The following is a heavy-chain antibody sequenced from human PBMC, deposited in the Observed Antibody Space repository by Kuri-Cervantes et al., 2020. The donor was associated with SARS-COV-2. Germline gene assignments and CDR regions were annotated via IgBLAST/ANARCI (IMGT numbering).Heavy chain of an antibody. D-gene: IGHD6-6*01. CDR1: GFTFSNAW. J-gene: IGHJ6*03. CDR2: ISGSGGST. Sequence: GESLKISCAASGFTFSNAWMSWVRQAPGKGLEWVSAISGSGGSTYYADSVKGRFTISRDNSKNTLYLQMNSLRAEDTAVYYCAKVRGSSSSRYYYYYMDVWGKGTTVTVSS. CDR3: AKVRGSSSSRYYYYYMDV. V-gene: IGHV3-23*01.